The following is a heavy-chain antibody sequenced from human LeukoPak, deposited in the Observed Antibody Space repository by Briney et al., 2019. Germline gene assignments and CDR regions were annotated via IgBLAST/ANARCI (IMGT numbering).Heavy chain of an antibody. V-gene: IGHV1-8*01. D-gene: IGHD2-2*01. CDR1: GYTFTTYD. J-gene: IGHJ4*02. Sequence: ASVKLSCKASGYTFTTYDINWVRQASGQGLEWMGWMNPNSGNTGYAQKFEGRVTITRDTSASTAYMELNSLRSEDTAVYYCARGRCLGSTNCYYFDSWGQGTLVTVSS. CDR2: MNPNSGNT. CDR3: ARGRCLGSTNCYYFDS.